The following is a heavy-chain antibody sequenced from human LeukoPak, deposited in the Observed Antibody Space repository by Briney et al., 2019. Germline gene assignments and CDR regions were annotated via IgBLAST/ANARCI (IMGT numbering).Heavy chain of an antibody. V-gene: IGHV3-7*04. J-gene: IGHJ4*02. Sequence: GGSLRLSCAASGFTFSSYAMTWVRQAPGKGLEWVANINRDGSQKYYVDSVKGRFTISRDNAQNSLYLQMNSLRAEDTAVYYCARAPDRDYWGQGTLVTVSS. CDR1: GFTFSSYA. CDR2: INRDGSQK. CDR3: ARAPDRDY.